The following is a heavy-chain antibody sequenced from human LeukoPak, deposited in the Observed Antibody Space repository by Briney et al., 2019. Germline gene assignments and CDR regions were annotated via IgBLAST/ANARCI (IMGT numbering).Heavy chain of an antibody. Sequence: GGSLRLSCAASGFTFSRYAMSWVRQAPGKGLEWVSSMSDNGGSTYDADSVKGRFTISRDNSKNTLYLQMNSLRAEDTAVYYCAKCVNYGNYYYYYYMDVWGKGTTVSVSS. V-gene: IGHV3-23*01. CDR1: GFTFSRYA. D-gene: IGHD4/OR15-4a*01. CDR2: MSDNGGST. J-gene: IGHJ6*03. CDR3: AKCVNYGNYYYYYYMDV.